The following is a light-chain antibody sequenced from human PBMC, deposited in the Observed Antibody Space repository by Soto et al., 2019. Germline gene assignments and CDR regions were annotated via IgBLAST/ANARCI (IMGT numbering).Light chain of an antibody. V-gene: IGKV3-15*01. CDR1: QSVSSN. CDR3: QHYNNWPPWT. CDR2: GAS. J-gene: IGKJ1*01. Sequence: EIVMTQSPATLSVSPGERATFSCRASQSVSSNLAWYQQKPGQAPRLLIYGASIRATGIPARFSGSGSGTEFTLTISTLQSEDFAIYYCQHYNNWPPWTFGQATKVDIK.